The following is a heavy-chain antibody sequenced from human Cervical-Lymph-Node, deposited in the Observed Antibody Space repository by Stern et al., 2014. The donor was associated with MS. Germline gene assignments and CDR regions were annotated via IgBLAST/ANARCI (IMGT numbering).Heavy chain of an antibody. CDR3: AREGIVTYDY. CDR2: ISSSSSYI. V-gene: IGHV3-21*01. CDR1: GFTFSSYS. D-gene: IGHD2-15*01. J-gene: IGHJ4*02. Sequence: EVQLVESGGGLVKPGGSLRLSCAASGFTFSSYSMNWVRQAPGKGLEWVSSISSSSSYIYYADSVKGRFTISRDNAKNSLYLQMNSLRAEDTSVYYCAREGIVTYDYWGQGTLVTVSS.